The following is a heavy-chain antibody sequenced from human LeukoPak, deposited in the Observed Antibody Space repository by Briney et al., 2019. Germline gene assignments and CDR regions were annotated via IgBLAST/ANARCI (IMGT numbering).Heavy chain of an antibody. Sequence: PSETLSLTCTVSGGSISSSSYYWGWIRQPPGKGLEWIGRIYYSGSTYYNPSLKSRVTISVDTSKNQFSLKLSSVTAADTAVYYCAREYHLSDAFDIWGQGTLVTVSS. CDR1: GGSISSSSYY. V-gene: IGHV4-39*01. J-gene: IGHJ3*02. D-gene: IGHD2-2*01. CDR2: IYYSGST. CDR3: AREYHLSDAFDI.